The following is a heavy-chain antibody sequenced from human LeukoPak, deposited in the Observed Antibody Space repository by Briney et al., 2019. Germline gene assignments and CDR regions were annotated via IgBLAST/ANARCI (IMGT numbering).Heavy chain of an antibody. V-gene: IGHV1-18*01. CDR3: ARGRGELAFDY. J-gene: IGHJ4*02. Sequence: GASVKVSCEAAGYTFVSHGISWVRLAPGQGLEWMGWISAYNGDTKYAQKFQARVTMTTDTSTSTAYMELRSLRSDDTAVYYCARGRGELAFDYWGQGTLVTVSS. CDR1: GYTFVSHG. D-gene: IGHD1-26*01. CDR2: ISAYNGDT.